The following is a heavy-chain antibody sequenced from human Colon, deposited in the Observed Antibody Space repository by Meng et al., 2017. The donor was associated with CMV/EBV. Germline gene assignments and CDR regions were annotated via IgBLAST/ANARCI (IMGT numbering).Heavy chain of an antibody. CDR1: GYSFTSFG. CDR2: ISAHNGMT. CDR3: VKERSNWLEN. V-gene: IGHV1-18*04. D-gene: IGHD1-1*01. J-gene: IGHJ4*02. Sequence: ASVKVSCKASGYSFTSFGINWVRQAPGQGLEWMGWISAHNGMTTYAQKVQDRVILTTDTSTSTAYMELRSLRSDDTAVYYCVKERSNWLENWGQGTVVTVSS.